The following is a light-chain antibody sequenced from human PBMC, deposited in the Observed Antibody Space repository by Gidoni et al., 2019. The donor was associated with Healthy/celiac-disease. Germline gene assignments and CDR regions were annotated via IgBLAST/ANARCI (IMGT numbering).Light chain of an antibody. V-gene: IGLV2-23*01. CDR2: EGS. CDR1: SSDVGSYNL. Sequence: QSALTQPASVSGSPGKSITISCTGTSSDVGSYNLVSWYQPHPGKAPKLMLYEGSKRPSGVSNRFSGSKSGNTASLTISGLQAEDEADYYCCSYAGSSTFVVFGGGTKLTVL. CDR3: CSYAGSSTFVV. J-gene: IGLJ2*01.